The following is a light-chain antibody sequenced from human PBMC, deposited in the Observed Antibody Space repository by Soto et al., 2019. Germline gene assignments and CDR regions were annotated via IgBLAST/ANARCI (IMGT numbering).Light chain of an antibody. Sequence: QSVLTQPPSASGTPGQRVTISCSGSSSNIGSNYVYWYQQLPGTAPKLLIYRNNQRPSGVPDRFSGSKSGTSASLAISGLRSEDEADYYCAACDDSLSGVLGHGTKV. CDR3: AACDDSLSGV. V-gene: IGLV1-47*01. J-gene: IGLJ1*01. CDR2: RNN. CDR1: SSNIGSNY.